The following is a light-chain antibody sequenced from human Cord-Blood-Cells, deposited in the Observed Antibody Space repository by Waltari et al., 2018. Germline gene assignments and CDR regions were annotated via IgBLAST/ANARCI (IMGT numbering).Light chain of an antibody. J-gene: IGKJ2*01. CDR2: WAS. Sequence: DIVMTQSPDSLAVYLGERATITCKSSQSVLYSSNNKNYLAWYQQKPGQPPKLLIYWASTRESGVPDRFSGSGSGTDFTLTISSLQAEDVAVYYCQQYYSTHTFGQGTKLEIK. CDR1: QSVLYSSNNKNY. CDR3: QQYYSTHT. V-gene: IGKV4-1*01.